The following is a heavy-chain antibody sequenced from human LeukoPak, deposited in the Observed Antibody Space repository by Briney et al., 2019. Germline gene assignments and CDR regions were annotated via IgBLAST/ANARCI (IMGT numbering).Heavy chain of an antibody. CDR2: IIPIFGTA. CDR1: GGTFSSYA. D-gene: IGHD3-22*01. Sequence: ASVKVSCKASGGTFSSYAISWVRQAPGQGLEWMGGIIPIFGTANYAQKFQGRVTITADESTSTAYVELSSLRSEDTAVYYCASEPRLHYHDSSGSPIPLYFDYWGQGTLVTVSS. CDR3: ASEPRLHYHDSSGSPIPLYFDY. J-gene: IGHJ4*02. V-gene: IGHV1-69*13.